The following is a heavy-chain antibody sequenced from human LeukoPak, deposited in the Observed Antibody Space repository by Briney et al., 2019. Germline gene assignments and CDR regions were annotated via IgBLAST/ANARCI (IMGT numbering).Heavy chain of an antibody. CDR1: GFTFSSCA. Sequence: GGSLRLSCEASGFTFSSCAMAWVRQAPGKGLEWLSAISGGGVSTYYADSVKGRFTISRDNSKNTLFLQMSSLRAEDTAVYYCAKGYCSTTTCYPYYYMDVWGKGTTVTVSS. CDR2: ISGGGVST. CDR3: AKGYCSTTTCYPYYYMDV. J-gene: IGHJ6*03. V-gene: IGHV3-23*01. D-gene: IGHD2-2*01.